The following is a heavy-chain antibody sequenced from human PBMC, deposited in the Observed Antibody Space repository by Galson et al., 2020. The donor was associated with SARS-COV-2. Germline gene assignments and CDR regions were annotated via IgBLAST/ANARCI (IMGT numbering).Heavy chain of an antibody. V-gene: IGHV4-34*01. J-gene: IGHJ4*02. CDR1: GGSFSGYY. CDR2: INSSGST. Sequence: QTLSLTCAVYGGSFSGYYWSWIRQPPGKGLEWIGEINSSGSTNYNPSLKSRVTISVDTSKNHFSLKLSSVTAADTAVYYCAREDNFFLVVTATLICYVDYCGRGTLATVSS. CDR3: AREDNFFLVVTATLICYVDY. D-gene: IGHD2-21*02.